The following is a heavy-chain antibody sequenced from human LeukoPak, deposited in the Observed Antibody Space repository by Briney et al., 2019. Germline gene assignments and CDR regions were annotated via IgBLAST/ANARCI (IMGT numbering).Heavy chain of an antibody. Sequence: GASVKVSCKASGYTFTSYAMNWVRQAPGQGREWMGWINTNTGNPTYAQGFTGRIVFSLDTSVSTAYLQISSLKAEDSAVYYCAKNGLGAVVKTDWGQETLVTVSS. CDR1: GYTFTSYA. CDR2: INTNTGNP. CDR3: AKNGLGAVVKTD. J-gene: IGHJ4*02. V-gene: IGHV7-4-1*02. D-gene: IGHD3-22*01.